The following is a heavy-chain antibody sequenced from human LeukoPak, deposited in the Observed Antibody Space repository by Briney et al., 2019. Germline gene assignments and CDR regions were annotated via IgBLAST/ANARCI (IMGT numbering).Heavy chain of an antibody. V-gene: IGHV3-7*03. Sequence: GGSLRLSCAASGFTFSSYWMSWVRQAPGKGLEGVANIKQDGSEKYYVDSVKGRFTISRDNAKNTVYLQMNSLRAEDTAVYYCASEGDGYNFDYWGQGTLVTVSS. CDR3: ASEGDGYNFDY. J-gene: IGHJ4*02. D-gene: IGHD5-24*01. CDR2: IKQDGSEK. CDR1: GFTFSSYW.